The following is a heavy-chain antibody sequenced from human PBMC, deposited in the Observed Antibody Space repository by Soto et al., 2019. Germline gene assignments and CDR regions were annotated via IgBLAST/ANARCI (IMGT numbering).Heavy chain of an antibody. CDR1: GYTFTSYY. V-gene: IGHV1-46*01. D-gene: IGHD3-22*01. Sequence: QVQLVQSGAEVKKPGASVKVSCKASGYTFTSYYMHWVRQAPGQGLEWMGIINPSGGSTSYAQKFQGRVPMTRDTSTSTVYIELGSLGFEDTAGYLCGGGGGGAYYYDSSGFMRAWGQGTLVTVSS. CDR2: INPSGGST. CDR3: GGGGGGAYYYDSSGFMRA. J-gene: IGHJ5*02.